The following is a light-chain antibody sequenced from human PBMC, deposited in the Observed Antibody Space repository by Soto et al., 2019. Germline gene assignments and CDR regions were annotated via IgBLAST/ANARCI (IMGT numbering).Light chain of an antibody. J-gene: IGKJ2*01. CDR1: QSVLYSSNNANY. V-gene: IGKV4-1*01. CDR3: QQYYATPHT. Sequence: DIVMTQSPDSLPVSLGERATINCKSSQSVLYSSNNANYLAWYQQKPGQPPRLLLYWASIRESGVPDRFSGSGSGTDFSLTISSLQAEDVAVYYCQQYYATPHTFGQGTKLEIK. CDR2: WAS.